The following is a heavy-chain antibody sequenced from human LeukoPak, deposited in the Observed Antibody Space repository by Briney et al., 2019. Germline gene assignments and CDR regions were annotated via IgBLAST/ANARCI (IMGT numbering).Heavy chain of an antibody. D-gene: IGHD5-24*01. J-gene: IGHJ4*02. CDR3: ARDQFPLPQYYFDY. CDR1: GYTFTSYG. CDR2: INPNSGGA. Sequence: ASVKVSCKASGYTFTSYGISWVRQAPGQGLEWMGWINPNSGGANYAQKFQGRVTMTRDTSISTAYMELSRLRSDDTAVYYCARDQFPLPQYYFDYWGQGTLVTVSS. V-gene: IGHV1-2*02.